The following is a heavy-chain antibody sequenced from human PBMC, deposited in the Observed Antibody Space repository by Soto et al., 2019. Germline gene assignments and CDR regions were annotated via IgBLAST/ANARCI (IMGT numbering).Heavy chain of an antibody. CDR1: GGTFSSYA. CDR2: IIPIFGTA. Sequence: QVQLVQSGAEVKKPGSSVKVSCKASGGTFSSYAISWVRQAPGQGLEWMGGIIPIFGTANYAQKFQGRVTITADKSTSTAYMELSSLRSEDTAVYYCARGPPIVVVRGAEYFQHWGQGTLVTVSS. D-gene: IGHD3-22*01. CDR3: ARGPPIVVVRGAEYFQH. V-gene: IGHV1-69*06. J-gene: IGHJ1*01.